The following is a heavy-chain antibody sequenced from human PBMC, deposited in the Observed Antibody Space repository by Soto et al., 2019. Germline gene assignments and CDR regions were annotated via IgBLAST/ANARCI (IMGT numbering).Heavy chain of an antibody. D-gene: IGHD5-12*01. CDR2: INHSGST. Sequence: SETLSLTCAVYGGSFSGYYWSWIRQPPGKGLEWIGEINHSGSTNYNPSLKSRVTISVDTSKNQFSLKLSSVTAADTAVYYCARDPISGYDDDAFDIWGQGTMVTVSS. J-gene: IGHJ3*02. CDR3: ARDPISGYDDDAFDI. V-gene: IGHV4-34*01. CDR1: GGSFSGYY.